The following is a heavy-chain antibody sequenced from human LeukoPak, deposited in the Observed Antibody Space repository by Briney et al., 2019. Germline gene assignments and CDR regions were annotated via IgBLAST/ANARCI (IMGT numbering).Heavy chain of an antibody. D-gene: IGHD3-9*01. Sequence: SETLSLTCTVSGGSISSSSYYWGWIRQPPGKGLEWIGSIYYSGSTYYNPSLKSRVTISVDTSKNQFSLKLSSVTAADTAVYYCARDPPYYDILTGYSYYFDYWGQGTLVTVSS. CDR3: ARDPPYYDILTGYSYYFDY. V-gene: IGHV4-39*07. CDR2: IYYSGST. J-gene: IGHJ4*02. CDR1: GGSISSSSYY.